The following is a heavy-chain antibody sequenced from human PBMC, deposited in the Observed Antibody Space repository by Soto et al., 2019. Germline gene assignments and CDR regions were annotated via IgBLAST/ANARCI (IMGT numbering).Heavy chain of an antibody. V-gene: IGHV4-59*01. CDR2: IYYSGST. J-gene: IGHJ4*02. CDR1: GGSISNYY. Sequence: SDTLSLTCTVSGGSISNYYWSWIRQPPGKGLEWIGYIYYSGSTNYNPSLKSRVTISVDTSKNQFSLKLSSVTAADTAVYYCARRWGGTFDYWGQGTLVTVSS. D-gene: IGHD2-21*01. CDR3: ARRWGGTFDY.